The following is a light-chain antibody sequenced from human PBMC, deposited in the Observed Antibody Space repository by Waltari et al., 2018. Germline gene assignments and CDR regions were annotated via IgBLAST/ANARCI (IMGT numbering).Light chain of an antibody. Sequence: EIVMTQSPATVSVSPGERATLSCRASQSVSSKLAWYQQKPGLAPRLLIYGASARATGLPARLSGSGSGTEFTLTISSLQSEDFAVYYCQQYNDWPPTFGPGTKVGIK. V-gene: IGKV3-15*01. CDR2: GAS. CDR1: QSVSSK. CDR3: QQYNDWPPT. J-gene: IGKJ3*01.